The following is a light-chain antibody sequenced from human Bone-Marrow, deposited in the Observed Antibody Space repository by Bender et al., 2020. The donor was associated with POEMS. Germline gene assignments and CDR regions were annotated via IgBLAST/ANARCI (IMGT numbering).Light chain of an antibody. V-gene: IGLV3-21*04. CDR3: QVWDPSGDHPYV. Sequence: YVLTQPPSVSVAPGQTAKITCGGNDIGTKSVQWYQQKPGQAPVLVIHYDSDRPSGIPERFFGSNSGNTATLAISRVEAGDEADYFCQVWDPSGDHPYVFGTGTKVTVL. J-gene: IGLJ1*01. CDR1: DIGTKS. CDR2: YDS.